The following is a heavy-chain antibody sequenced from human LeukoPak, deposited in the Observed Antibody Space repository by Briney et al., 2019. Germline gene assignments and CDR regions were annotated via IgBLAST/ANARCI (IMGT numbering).Heavy chain of an antibody. CDR3: ARGSSGRRDN. CDR2: IYHSGST. Sequence: SETLSLTCAVSGYSISSGYYWGWIRQPPGKGLEWIGSIYHSGSTYYNPSLKSRVTISVDTSKNQFSLKLSSVTAADTAVYYCARGSSGRRDNWGQGTLVTVSA. V-gene: IGHV4-38-2*01. CDR1: GYSISSGYY. J-gene: IGHJ4*02. D-gene: IGHD6-19*01.